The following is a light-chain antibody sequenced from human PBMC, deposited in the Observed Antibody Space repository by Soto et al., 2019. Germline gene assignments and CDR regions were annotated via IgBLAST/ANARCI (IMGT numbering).Light chain of an antibody. Sequence: QSVLTQPPSVSGAPGKRVTISCTGSSSNIGAGYDVHWYQQLPGTAPKLLIYGNSNRPSGVPDRFSGSKSGTSASLAITGLQAEDEADYYCCSYAGSSTPYVFGTGTKLTVL. CDR2: GNS. CDR3: CSYAGSSTPYV. J-gene: IGLJ1*01. V-gene: IGLV1-40*01. CDR1: SSNIGAGYD.